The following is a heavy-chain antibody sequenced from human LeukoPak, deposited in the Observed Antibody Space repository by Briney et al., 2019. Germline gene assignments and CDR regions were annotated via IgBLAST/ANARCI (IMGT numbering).Heavy chain of an antibody. J-gene: IGHJ5*02. V-gene: IGHV1-2*02. CDR2: INPNSGGT. CDR1: GYTFTGYY. CDR3: ARVLVVPAAIYGAGWFDP. D-gene: IGHD2-2*02. Sequence: ASVKVSCKASGYTFTGYYMHWVRQAPGQGLKWMGWINPNSGGTNYAQKFQGRVTMTRDTSISTAYMELSRLRSDDTAVYYCARVLVVPAAIYGAGWFDPWGQGTLVTVSS.